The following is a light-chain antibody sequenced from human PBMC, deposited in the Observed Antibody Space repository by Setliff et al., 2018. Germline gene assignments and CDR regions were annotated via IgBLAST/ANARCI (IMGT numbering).Light chain of an antibody. V-gene: IGLV1-44*01. J-gene: IGLJ3*02. CDR1: SSNIGTKT. CDR2: RDS. CDR3: AAWDDILKAVV. Sequence: SGTPGQRVTISCSGSSSNIGTKTVNWYQQLPGVAPKLLIHRDSQRPSGVPDRFSGSKSGTSASLAISGLLSEDETDYYCAAWDDILKAVVFGGGTKVTVL.